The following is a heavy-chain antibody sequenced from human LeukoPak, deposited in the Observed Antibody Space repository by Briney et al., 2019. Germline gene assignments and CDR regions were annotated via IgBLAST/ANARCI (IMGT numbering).Heavy chain of an antibody. CDR2: IFYDGSNK. V-gene: IGHV3-30*04. J-gene: IGHJ4*02. CDR3: ARDQTGFCSGRSCLGSTFDY. CDR1: GFILSDYN. Sequence: GGSLRLSCAASGFILSDYNMHWVRQAPGKGLEWVAVIFYDGSNKYYADSVKGRFTISTDNSKNTLYLQMNSLRAEDTAVYYCARDQTGFCSGRSCLGSTFDYRGQGTLVTVSS. D-gene: IGHD2-15*01.